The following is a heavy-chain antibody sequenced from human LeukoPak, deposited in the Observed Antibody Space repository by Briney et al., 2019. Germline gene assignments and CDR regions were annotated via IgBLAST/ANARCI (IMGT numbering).Heavy chain of an antibody. CDR2: ISSHSGSI. Sequence: GGSLRLSCAASGFTFDDYAMHWVRQAPGRGLEWVSGISSHSGSIDYADFVKGRFTISRDNGKNSLYLQMNSLRPEDTALYYCVKVGEWFGELLGFDYWSQGTLVTVSS. V-gene: IGHV3-9*01. D-gene: IGHD3-10*01. CDR3: VKVGEWFGELLGFDY. J-gene: IGHJ4*02. CDR1: GFTFDDYA.